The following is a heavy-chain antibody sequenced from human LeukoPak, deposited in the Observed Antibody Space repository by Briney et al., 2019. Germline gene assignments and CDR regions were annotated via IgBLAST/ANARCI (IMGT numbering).Heavy chain of an antibody. CDR1: RGSISRGGYY. J-gene: IGHJ3*02. Sequence: SETLSLTCTVSRGSISRGGYYWSWVRQHPGKGLEWIGYIYYSGSTYYNPSLKSRLTISVDTSKNQFSLKLSSVTAADTAVYYCARDNGSGSYYTFDIWGQGTMVTVSS. CDR2: IYYSGST. V-gene: IGHV4-31*03. CDR3: ARDNGSGSYYTFDI. D-gene: IGHD3-10*01.